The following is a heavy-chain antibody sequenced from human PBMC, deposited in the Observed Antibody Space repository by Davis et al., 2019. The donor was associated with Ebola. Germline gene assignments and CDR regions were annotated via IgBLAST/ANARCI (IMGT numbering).Heavy chain of an antibody. CDR2: INTNTGNP. CDR3: ARGLLWFGELTLYYFDY. CDR1: GYTFTSYA. D-gene: IGHD3-10*01. V-gene: IGHV7-4-1*02. Sequence: ASVKVSCKASGYTFTSYAMNWVRQAPGQGLEWMGWINTNTGNPTYAQGFTGRFVFSLDTSVSTAYLQISSLKAEDTAVYYCARGLLWFGELTLYYFDYWGQGTLVTVSS. J-gene: IGHJ4*02.